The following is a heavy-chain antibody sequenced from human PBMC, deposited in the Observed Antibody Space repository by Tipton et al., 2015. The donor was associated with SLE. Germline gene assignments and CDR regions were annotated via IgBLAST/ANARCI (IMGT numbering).Heavy chain of an antibody. CDR1: GDSISSSSHL. D-gene: IGHD6-19*01. V-gene: IGHV4-39*01. J-gene: IGHJ4*02. CDR2: IYYSGST. Sequence: TLSLTCSVSGDSISSSSHLWGWIRQPPGKGLEWIGSIYYSGSTYYNPSLKSRVTISVDTSKNQFSLKLSSVTAADTAVYYCARHGAVAGTGYFDYWGQGTLVTVSS. CDR3: ARHGAVAGTGYFDY.